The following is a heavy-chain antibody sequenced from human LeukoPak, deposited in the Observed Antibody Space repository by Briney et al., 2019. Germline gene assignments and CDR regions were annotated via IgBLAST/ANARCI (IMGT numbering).Heavy chain of an antibody. J-gene: IGHJ4*02. Sequence: ASVKVSCKASGYTFTSYYMHWVRQAPGQGLEWMGWISAYNGNANYAQKLQGRVTMTTDTSTSTAYMELRSLRSDDTAVYYCARDLNYYDSSGYYPNWGQGTLVTVSS. CDR1: GYTFTSYY. CDR2: ISAYNGNA. D-gene: IGHD3-22*01. CDR3: ARDLNYYDSSGYYPN. V-gene: IGHV1-18*04.